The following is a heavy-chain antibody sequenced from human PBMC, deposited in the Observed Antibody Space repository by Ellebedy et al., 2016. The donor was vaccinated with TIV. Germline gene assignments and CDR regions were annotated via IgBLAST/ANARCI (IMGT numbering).Heavy chain of an antibody. V-gene: IGHV3-30-3*02. J-gene: IGHJ4*02. CDR2: ILPDGRNK. D-gene: IGHD2/OR15-2a*01. CDR1: GFTFSRYA. CDR3: AKDETRIVYQLTD. Sequence: GESLKISXAASGFTFSRYAMHWVRRTPGKGLEWVAGILPDGRNKYYGDAMKGRVTISRDKSKNNLYLQISSLSLEDTALYYCAKDETRIVYQLTDWGQGTLVTVSS.